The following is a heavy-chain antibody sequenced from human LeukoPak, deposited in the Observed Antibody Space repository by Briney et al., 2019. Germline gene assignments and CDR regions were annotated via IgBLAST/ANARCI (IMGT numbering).Heavy chain of an antibody. CDR3: GRWGVNAGLDR. V-gene: IGHV3-7*01. J-gene: IGHJ5*02. Sequence: AGGSLRLSCAASGFTFGNTWMGWLRQAPGKGLEWVANISPDGSDKYYVDSVRGRFTISRDNAQNSVNLQMNSLRAEDSAVFSCGRWGVNAGLDRWGQGTLVIVSS. D-gene: IGHD3-10*01. CDR2: ISPDGSDK. CDR1: GFTFGNTW.